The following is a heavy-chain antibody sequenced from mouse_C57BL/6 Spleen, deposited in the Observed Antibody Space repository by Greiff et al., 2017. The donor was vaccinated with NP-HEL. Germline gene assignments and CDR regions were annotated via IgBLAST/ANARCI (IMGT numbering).Heavy chain of an antibody. Sequence: QVQLQQPGAELVMPGASVKLSCKASGYTFTSYWMHWVKQRPGQGLEWIGEIDPSDSYTNYNQKFKGKSTFTVDKASSTAYNQLSSRTSEDSAVYYCARWGAMDYWGQGTSVTVSS. CDR1: GYTFTSYW. CDR2: IDPSDSYT. CDR3: ARWGAMDY. J-gene: IGHJ4*01. V-gene: IGHV1-69*01.